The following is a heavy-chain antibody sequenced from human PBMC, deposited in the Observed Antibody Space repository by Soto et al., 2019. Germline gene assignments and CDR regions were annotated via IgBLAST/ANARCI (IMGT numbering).Heavy chain of an antibody. V-gene: IGHV3-15*07. CDR2: IKSKTDGGTT. CDR3: TTTYCTNGVCNIDY. D-gene: IGHD2-8*01. Sequence: GGSLRLSCAASGFTFSNAWMNWVRQAPGKGLEWVGRIKSKTDGGTTDYAAPVKGRFTISRDDSKNTLYLQMNSLKTEDTAVYYCTTTYCTNGVCNIDYWGQGTLVTVSS. J-gene: IGHJ4*02. CDR1: GFTFSNAW.